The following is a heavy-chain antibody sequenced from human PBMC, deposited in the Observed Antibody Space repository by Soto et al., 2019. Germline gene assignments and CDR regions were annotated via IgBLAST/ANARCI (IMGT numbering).Heavy chain of an antibody. Sequence: GGSLRLSCAASGFTFSSYWMSWVRQAPGKGLEWVANIKQSGSEKYYVDSVKGRFTISRDNAKNSLYLQMNSLRAEDTAVYYCARHGGCSSTSCYRMDVWGKGTTVTVSS. CDR3: ARHGGCSSTSCYRMDV. CDR2: IKQSGSEK. J-gene: IGHJ6*04. V-gene: IGHV3-7*01. D-gene: IGHD2-2*02. CDR1: GFTFSSYW.